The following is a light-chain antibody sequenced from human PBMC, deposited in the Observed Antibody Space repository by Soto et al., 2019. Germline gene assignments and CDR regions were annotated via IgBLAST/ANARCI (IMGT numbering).Light chain of an antibody. CDR2: EVS. J-gene: IGLJ1*01. V-gene: IGLV2-14*01. CDR3: NSYTSKSTGV. Sequence: QSVLTQPASVSGSPGQSITISCTGTSSDVGGYGYVSWYQQHPGKAPKLIIYEVSNRPSGASNRFSGSKSDNTASLTISGLQAEDEADYYCNSYTSKSTGVFGTGTKVTVL. CDR1: SSDVGGYGY.